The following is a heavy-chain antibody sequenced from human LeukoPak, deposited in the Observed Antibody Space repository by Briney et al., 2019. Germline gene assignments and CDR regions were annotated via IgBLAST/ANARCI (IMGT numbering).Heavy chain of an antibody. J-gene: IGHJ6*02. CDR2: FDPEDGET. Sequence: ASVKVSCKVSGYTLTELSMHWVRQAPGKGLEWMGGFDPEDGETIYAQKFQGRVTMTEDTSTDTAYMELSSLRSEDTAVYYCATDPCFGVVIKPSSCSSSHDYYYGMDVWGQGTTVTASS. CDR3: ATDPCFGVVIKPSSCSSSHDYYYGMDV. CDR1: GYTLTELS. D-gene: IGHD3-3*01. V-gene: IGHV1-24*01.